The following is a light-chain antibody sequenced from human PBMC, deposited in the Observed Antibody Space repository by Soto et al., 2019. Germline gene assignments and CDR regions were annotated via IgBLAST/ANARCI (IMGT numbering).Light chain of an antibody. J-gene: IGKJ1*01. CDR1: QSVNNY. CDR2: GTS. Sequence: EIVLTQSPATLSLSPGERATLSCRASQSVNNYLAWYQQKPGQAPRLLIYGTSTRAGGVPARFSGGGSATEFTLTISSLLSEDFAVYYCQQYGSSGTFGQGTKVDI. V-gene: IGKV3-15*01. CDR3: QQYGSSGT.